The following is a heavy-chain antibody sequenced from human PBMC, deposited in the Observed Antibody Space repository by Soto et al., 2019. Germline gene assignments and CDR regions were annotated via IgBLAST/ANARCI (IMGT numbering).Heavy chain of an antibody. V-gene: IGHV3-23*01. Sequence: GGSLRLSCASSGFTLSMSAVNWVRQAPGKGLEWVSYISDSGDRTYYADSVKGRFTVSRDRSKNTVSLQMDSLRAEDTAVYYCAKDRGIIVKAGDAFDVWGQGTKVTV. CDR3: AKDRGIIVKAGDAFDV. J-gene: IGHJ3*01. CDR2: ISDSGDRT. CDR1: GFTLSMSA. D-gene: IGHD3-16*02.